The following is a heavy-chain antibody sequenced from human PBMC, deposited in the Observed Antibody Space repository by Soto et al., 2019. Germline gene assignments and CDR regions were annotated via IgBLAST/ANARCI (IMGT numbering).Heavy chain of an antibody. J-gene: IGHJ4*02. CDR1: GGTFNSYA. V-gene: IGHV1-69*12. D-gene: IGHD3-3*01. Sequence: QVLLVQSGAEVKKPGSSVKVSCKASGGTFNSYAFSWVRQAPGQGLEWMGGIIPIFGTPNYAQKFQGRVTIXGXEXXSTAYMELSGLRSEDTAVYYCASRSENGCNYDFDYWGQGTLVTVSS. CDR3: ASRSENGCNYDFDY. CDR2: IIPIFGTP.